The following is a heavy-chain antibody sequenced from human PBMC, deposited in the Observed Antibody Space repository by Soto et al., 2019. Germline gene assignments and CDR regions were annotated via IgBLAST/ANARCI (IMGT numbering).Heavy chain of an antibody. D-gene: IGHD3-16*02. V-gene: IGHV3-23*01. CDR2: ISGSGGSA. CDR1: GFTFSSYA. CDR3: AKEGSMITFGGVIVIQSPTRGWFDP. Sequence: EVQLLESGGGLVQPGGSLRLSCAASGFTFSSYAMSWVRQAPGKGLEWVSAISGSGGSAYYADSVKGRFTISRDNSKNTLYLQMNSLRAEDTAVYYCAKEGSMITFGGVIVIQSPTRGWFDPWGQGTLVTVSS. J-gene: IGHJ5*02.